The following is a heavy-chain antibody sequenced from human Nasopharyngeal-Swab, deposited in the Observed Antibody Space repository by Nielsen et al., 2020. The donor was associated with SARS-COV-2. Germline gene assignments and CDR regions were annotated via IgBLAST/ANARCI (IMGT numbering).Heavy chain of an antibody. Sequence: GESLKISCAASGFTFSDSAIHWVRQASGKGLEWVGRIRSKGNNYATAYAASVKGRFTIFREDPTNTAFLQMNSLKTEDTAVYYCTRCGGGCYSGRDYWGQGTLVTVSS. J-gene: IGHJ4*02. CDR1: GFTFSDSA. V-gene: IGHV3-73*01. CDR3: TRCGGGCYSGRDY. D-gene: IGHD2-15*01. CDR2: IRSKGNNYAT.